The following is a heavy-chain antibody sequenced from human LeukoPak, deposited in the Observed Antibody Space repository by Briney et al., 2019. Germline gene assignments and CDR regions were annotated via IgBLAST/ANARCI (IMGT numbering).Heavy chain of an antibody. CDR1: GGSIGSSSYY. CDR2: IYYSGST. D-gene: IGHD1-26*01. V-gene: IGHV4-39*07. CDR3: ARDEDPYSGSYFGAFDI. Sequence: SETLSLTCSVSGGSIGSSSYYWGWIRQPPGKGLEWIGSIYYSGSTYYNPSLKSRLTISVDTSKNQFSLKLSSVTAADTAVYYCARDEDPYSGSYFGAFDIWGQGTMVTVSS. J-gene: IGHJ3*02.